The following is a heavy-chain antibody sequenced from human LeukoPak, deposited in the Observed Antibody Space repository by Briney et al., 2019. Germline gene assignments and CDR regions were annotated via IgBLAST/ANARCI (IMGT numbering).Heavy chain of an antibody. CDR1: GGSISSYY. J-gene: IGHJ4*02. CDR3: ARGPPYYDFWSGYYPFDY. Sequence: SETLSLTCTVSGGSISSYYWSWIRQPPGKGPEWIGYIYYSGSTNYNPSLKSRVTISVDTSKNQFSLKLSSVTAADTAVYYCARGPPYYDFWSGYYPFDYWGQGTLVTVSS. D-gene: IGHD3-3*01. V-gene: IGHV4-59*01. CDR2: IYYSGST.